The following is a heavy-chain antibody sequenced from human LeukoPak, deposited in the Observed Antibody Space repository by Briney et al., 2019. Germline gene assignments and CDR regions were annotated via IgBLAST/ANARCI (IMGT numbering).Heavy chain of an antibody. J-gene: IGHJ4*02. V-gene: IGHV3-48*03. CDR1: GFTFSSSE. Sequence: GSLRLSCAASGFTFSSSEMNWVRQAPGKGLEWVSYIINSGSTIFYADSVKGRFTISRDNAKNSLYLQMNSLRAEDTAVYYCARDLRPTVVTPLGYWGQGTLVTVSS. CDR2: IINSGSTI. D-gene: IGHD4-23*01. CDR3: ARDLRPTVVTPLGY.